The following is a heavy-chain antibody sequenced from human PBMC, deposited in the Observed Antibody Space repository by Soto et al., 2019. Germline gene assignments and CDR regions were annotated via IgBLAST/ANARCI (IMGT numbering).Heavy chain of an antibody. CDR1: GFTFSSYA. CDR2: ISGSGTGT. Sequence: DVQLLESGGGLVQPGGSLRLSCAASGFTFSSYAMSWVRQAPGQGLAWLSTISGSGTGTSYADSVKGRFTISRDHSKNTGYMKMSSLRAEDTAIYYCAKAPPESSSNAIWTAFFPALDHWGQGTLVSVSS. D-gene: IGHD3-22*01. J-gene: IGHJ4*02. CDR3: AKAPPESSSNAIWTAFFPALDH. V-gene: IGHV3-23*01.